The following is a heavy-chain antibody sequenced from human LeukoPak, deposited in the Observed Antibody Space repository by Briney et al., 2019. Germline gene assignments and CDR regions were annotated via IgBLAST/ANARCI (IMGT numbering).Heavy chain of an antibody. Sequence: GGSLRLSCAASGFTFSRYWMSWVRQAPGKGLERVANTNQDESEKYFVDSVKGRFTISRDNAKNSLYLQMNSLRVEDTAVYYCARSAGQRAFDIWGQGTMVTVSS. CDR3: ARSAGQRAFDI. CDR1: GFTFSRYW. CDR2: TNQDESEK. V-gene: IGHV3-7*05. J-gene: IGHJ3*02.